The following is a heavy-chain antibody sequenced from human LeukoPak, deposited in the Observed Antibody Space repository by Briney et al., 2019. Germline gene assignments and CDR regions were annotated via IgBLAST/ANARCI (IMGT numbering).Heavy chain of an antibody. D-gene: IGHD5-12*01. Sequence: GGSLRLSCAASGFTFSSYAMSWVRQAPGKGLEWVSAISGSGGSTYYADSVKGRFTISRDNSKNTLYLQMNSLRAEDTAVYYYPKELEGGYDLGAAFDIWGQGTMVTVSS. V-gene: IGHV3-23*01. CDR3: PKELEGGYDLGAAFDI. CDR2: ISGSGGST. CDR1: GFTFSSYA. J-gene: IGHJ3*02.